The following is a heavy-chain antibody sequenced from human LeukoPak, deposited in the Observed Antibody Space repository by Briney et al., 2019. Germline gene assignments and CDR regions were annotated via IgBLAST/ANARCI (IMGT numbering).Heavy chain of an antibody. CDR3: ATKQGVVVAPIDY. CDR1: GFTFSSYA. D-gene: IGHD2-15*01. CDR2: ISGSGGST. J-gene: IGHJ4*02. Sequence: PGRSLRLSCAASGFTFSSYAMSWVRQAPGKGLEWVSAISGSGGSTYYADSVKGRFTISRDNSKNTLYLQMNSLRAEDTAVYYCATKQGVVVAPIDYWGQGTLVTVSS. V-gene: IGHV3-23*01.